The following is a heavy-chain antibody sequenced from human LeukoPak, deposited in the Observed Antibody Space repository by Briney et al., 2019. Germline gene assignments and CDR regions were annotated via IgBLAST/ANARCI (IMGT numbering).Heavy chain of an antibody. D-gene: IGHD6-19*01. CDR2: IDPSDSYT. V-gene: IGHV5-10-1*01. Sequence: GESLRISCQGSGYSFTSYWIRWVRQLPGEGLEWMGRIDPSDSYTNYSPSFQGHVTISADKSISTAYLQWSSLKASDTAMYYCASYSSGWYGGFDYWGQGTLVTVSS. CDR1: GYSFTSYW. J-gene: IGHJ4*02. CDR3: ASYSSGWYGGFDY.